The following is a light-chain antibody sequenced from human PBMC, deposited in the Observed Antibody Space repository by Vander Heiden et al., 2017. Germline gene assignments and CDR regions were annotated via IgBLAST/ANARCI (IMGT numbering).Light chain of an antibody. Sequence: SYVLTQPPSVSVAPGQTARITCEGNNIGSKSVHWNQQKPGQAPVLVVFENRARPSGIPERFSGSNSGNTATLTISRVEAGDEADYYCQVWDSTSEHVIFGGGTKLTVL. CDR2: ENR. CDR1: NIGSKS. J-gene: IGLJ2*01. V-gene: IGLV3-21*02. CDR3: QVWDSTSEHVI.